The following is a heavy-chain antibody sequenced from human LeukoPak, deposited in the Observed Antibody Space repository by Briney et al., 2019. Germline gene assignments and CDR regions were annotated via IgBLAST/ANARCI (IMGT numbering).Heavy chain of an antibody. V-gene: IGHV3-74*01. Sequence: GGSLRLSCAASGFTFSSYWMHWVRQAPGKGLVWVSRIKTDGTSTSDADSVKGRFTISRDNAKSTLYLQMNSLRAEETAVYYCARDLGYCSGTSCSGLDYWGQGTLVSVSS. CDR3: ARDLGYCSGTSCSGLDY. J-gene: IGHJ4*02. D-gene: IGHD2-2*01. CDR1: GFTFSSYW. CDR2: IKTDGTST.